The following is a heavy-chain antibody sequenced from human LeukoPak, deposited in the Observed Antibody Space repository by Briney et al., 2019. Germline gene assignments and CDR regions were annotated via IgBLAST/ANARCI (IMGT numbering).Heavy chain of an antibody. D-gene: IGHD4-17*01. CDR3: ARPLPTYGDNDAFDI. CDR1: GFTFSSYS. CDR2: ISSSSSYI. V-gene: IGHV3-21*01. J-gene: IGHJ3*02. Sequence: PGGSLRLSCAASGFTFSSYSMNWVRQAPGKGLEWVSSISSSSSYIYYADSVKGRFTISRDNAKNSLYLQMNSLRAEDTAVYYCARPLPTYGDNDAFDIWGQGTMVTVSS.